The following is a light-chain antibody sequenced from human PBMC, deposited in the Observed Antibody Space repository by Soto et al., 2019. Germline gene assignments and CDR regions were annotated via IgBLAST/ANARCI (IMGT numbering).Light chain of an antibody. CDR3: QQYNSYPIT. Sequence: IQMTQSPSTLSASVGYRVTITCRASQSISSWLAWYQQKPGKAHKLLIYKASSLESGVPSRFSGGGSGTEFTLTISSLQPDDFATYYCQQYNSYPITFGQGTRLEIK. CDR1: QSISSW. J-gene: IGKJ5*01. CDR2: KAS. V-gene: IGKV1-5*03.